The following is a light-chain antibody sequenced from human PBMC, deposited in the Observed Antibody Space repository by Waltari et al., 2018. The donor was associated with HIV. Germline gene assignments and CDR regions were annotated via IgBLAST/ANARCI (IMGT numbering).Light chain of an antibody. V-gene: IGLV1-47*01. J-gene: IGLJ2*01. CDR2: RTN. CDR1: TSNIGSND. CDR3: VAWDDSLRGVV. Sequence: SVLTQPPSASGTPGQRVTISCSGSTSNIGSNDVFWYQHPPGAAPKLLIHRTNQRPSGAHDRVSGSTSGTSASPAISGLRSEDEAVYYCVAWDDSLRGVVFGGGTKVAAL.